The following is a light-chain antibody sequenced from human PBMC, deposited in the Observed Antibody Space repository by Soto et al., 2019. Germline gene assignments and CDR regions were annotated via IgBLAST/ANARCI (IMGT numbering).Light chain of an antibody. CDR1: QDIRND. Sequence: ALQMTQSPSSLSASVGDKVTITCRTSQDIRNDLGWYQQKPGKAPNLLIYATFYLQSGVPSRFSGSGSGTDFTLTISSLQPEDSATYYCLQDYNYPFTFGQGTKLEIK. CDR2: ATF. V-gene: IGKV1-6*02. CDR3: LQDYNYPFT. J-gene: IGKJ2*01.